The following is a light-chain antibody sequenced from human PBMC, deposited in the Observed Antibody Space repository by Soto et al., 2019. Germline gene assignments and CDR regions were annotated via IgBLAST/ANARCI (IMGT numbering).Light chain of an antibody. CDR3: QQYGSSPQT. Sequence: EIVLTQSPGTLSLSPGERATLSCRASQSVSSSNLAWYQQKPGQDPRLLIYGASSRATGIPDRFSGSGSGTGFTLTISRLEPEDFAVYYCQQYGSSPQTFAQGTKLEIK. CDR1: QSVSSSN. V-gene: IGKV3-20*01. J-gene: IGKJ2*01. CDR2: GAS.